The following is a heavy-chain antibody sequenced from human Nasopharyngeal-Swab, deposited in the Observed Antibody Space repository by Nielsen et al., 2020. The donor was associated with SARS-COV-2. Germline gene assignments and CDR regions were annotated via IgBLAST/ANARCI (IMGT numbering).Heavy chain of an antibody. V-gene: IGHV1-3*01. Sequence: ASVKVSCKASGYTFTSYAMHWVRQAPGQRLEWMGWINAGNGNTKYSQKFQGRVTITRDTSASTVYMELSSLRSEDTAVYYCAKDQPMSSIADYWGQGTLVTVSS. D-gene: IGHD6-6*01. J-gene: IGHJ4*02. CDR3: AKDQPMSSIADY. CDR1: GYTFTSYA. CDR2: INAGNGNT.